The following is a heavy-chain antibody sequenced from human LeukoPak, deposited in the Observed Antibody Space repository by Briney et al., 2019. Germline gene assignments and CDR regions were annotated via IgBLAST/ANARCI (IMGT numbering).Heavy chain of an antibody. CDR3: AKDPDLLRYFDWLGNCFDY. D-gene: IGHD3-9*01. Sequence: GGSLRLSCAASGFTFISYAMRGVRQAPGTGLEWVSAISGSGGSTYYADSVKGRFTISRDNSKNTLYLQMNSLRAEDTAVYYCAKDPDLLRYFDWLGNCFDYWGQGTLATVSS. CDR2: ISGSGGST. CDR1: GFTFISYA. V-gene: IGHV3-23*01. J-gene: IGHJ4*02.